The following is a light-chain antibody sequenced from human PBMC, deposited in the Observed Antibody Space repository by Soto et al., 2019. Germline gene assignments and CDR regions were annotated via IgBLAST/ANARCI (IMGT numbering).Light chain of an antibody. CDR2: SND. CDR3: AVWDDSLNAAV. V-gene: IGLV1-44*01. CDR1: SSNIGSNS. J-gene: IGLJ7*01. Sequence: QSVLTQPPSASGTPGQTVTISCSGRSSNIGSNSVNWYQQYPETSPKLLIYSNDLRPSGVPDRFSGSKSVTSASLAISGLQYGDEAEYYCAVWDDSLNAAVFGGGTQLTVL.